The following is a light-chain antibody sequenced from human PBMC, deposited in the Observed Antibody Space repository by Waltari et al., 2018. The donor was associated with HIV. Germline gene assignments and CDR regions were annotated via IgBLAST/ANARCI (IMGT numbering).Light chain of an antibody. Sequence: EILMTQSPATLSVSPGERATLSCRASQSINNNLAWYQQKPGQAPRLLIYGASTGATGVPARFSGSGSGTEFTLTISSLQSEDFAVYYCQQYNNWPGITFGPGTKMDIK. V-gene: IGKV3-15*01. CDR3: QQYNNWPGIT. CDR2: GAS. CDR1: QSINNN. J-gene: IGKJ3*01.